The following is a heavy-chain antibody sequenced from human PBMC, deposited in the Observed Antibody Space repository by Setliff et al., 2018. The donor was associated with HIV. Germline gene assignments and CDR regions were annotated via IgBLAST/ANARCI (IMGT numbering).Heavy chain of an antibody. D-gene: IGHD2-15*01. CDR2: ISAYNGNT. CDR1: GYTFTSYG. J-gene: IGHJ4*02. V-gene: IGHV1-18*01. CDR3: ARDPLGYCSGGSCYSSPLSFDY. Sequence: GASVKVSCKASGYTFTSYGISWVRQAPGQGLEWMGWISAYNGNTNYAQKIQGRVTMTTDTSTSTAYMELRSLRSDDTAVYYCARDPLGYCSGGSCYSSPLSFDYWGQGTLVTVSS.